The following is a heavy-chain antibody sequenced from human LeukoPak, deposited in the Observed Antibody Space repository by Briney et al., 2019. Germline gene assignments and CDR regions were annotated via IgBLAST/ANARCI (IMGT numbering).Heavy chain of an antibody. CDR1: GFTFRNYV. Sequence: GGSLRLSCAASGFTFRNYVIHWVRQAPGKGLEWVAVTSSDLNVKLYADSVKGRFTISRDNSRSTLYLQMNSLRPEDTAIYYCAREGYYGSGSPPSLYFDYWGQGTPVTVSS. CDR2: TSSDLNVK. CDR3: AREGYYGSGSPPSLYFDY. J-gene: IGHJ4*02. D-gene: IGHD3-10*01. V-gene: IGHV3-30-3*01.